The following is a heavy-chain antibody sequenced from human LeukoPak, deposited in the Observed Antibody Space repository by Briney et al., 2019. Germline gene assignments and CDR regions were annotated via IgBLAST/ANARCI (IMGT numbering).Heavy chain of an antibody. CDR2: IYTSGIT. CDR3: ARHKNYYDSSPWFDP. Sequence: PSETLSLTCTVSSGSISGYYLSWIRQPPGKGLEWVGFIYTSGITNYNPSLTSRVTMSVDTSRNQFSLKLSYVTAADTAVYYCARHKNYYDSSPWFDPWGQGTLVTVSS. J-gene: IGHJ5*02. CDR1: SGSISGYY. D-gene: IGHD3-22*01. V-gene: IGHV4-4*09.